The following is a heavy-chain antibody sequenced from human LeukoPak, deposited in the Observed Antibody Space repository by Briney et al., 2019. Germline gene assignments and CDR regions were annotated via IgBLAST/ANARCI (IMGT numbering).Heavy chain of an antibody. CDR1: GGSISSGGYY. D-gene: IGHD1-14*01. CDR2: IYYSGST. CDR3: ASRTTGTSNGYYFDY. J-gene: IGHJ4*02. Sequence: PSETLSLTCTVSGGSISSGGYYWSWIRQHPGKGLEWIGYIYYSGSTYYNPSLKSRVTISVDTSKNQFSLKLSSVTAADTAVYYCASRTTGTSNGYYFDYWGQGTLVTVSS. V-gene: IGHV4-31*03.